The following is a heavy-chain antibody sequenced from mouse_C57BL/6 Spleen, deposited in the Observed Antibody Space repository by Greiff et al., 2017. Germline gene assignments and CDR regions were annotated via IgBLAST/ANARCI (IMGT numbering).Heavy chain of an antibody. Sequence: EVKLQESGPGLVKPSQTVFLTCTVTGISITTGNYRWSWLRQFPGNKLEWIGYIYYTGTSTYNPSLTSRITITRDTPKNQFFLEMNSLTAEDTATYYCARGRSYAMDYGGQGTSVTVSS. J-gene: IGHJ4*01. V-gene: IGHV3-5*01. CDR2: IYYTGTS. CDR3: ARGRSYAMDY. CDR1: GISITTGNYR. D-gene: IGHD3-3*01.